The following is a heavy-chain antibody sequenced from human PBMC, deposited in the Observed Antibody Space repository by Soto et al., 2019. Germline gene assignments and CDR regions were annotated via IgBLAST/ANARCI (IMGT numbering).Heavy chain of an antibody. J-gene: IGHJ4*02. CDR3: AFLSGGPDY. D-gene: IGHD3-10*01. CDR2: IIPILGIA. V-gene: IGHV1-69*02. Sequence: QVQLVQSGAEVKKPGSSVKVSCKASGGTFSSYTISWVRQAPGQGLEWMGRIIPILGIANYAQKFQGRVTITADKSTSTAYMELSSLTAEDTAVYYSAFLSGGPDYWGQGTLVTVSS. CDR1: GGTFSSYT.